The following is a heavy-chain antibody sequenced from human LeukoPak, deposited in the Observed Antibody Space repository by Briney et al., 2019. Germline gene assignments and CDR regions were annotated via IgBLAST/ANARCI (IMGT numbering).Heavy chain of an antibody. Sequence: SQTLSLTCTVSGGSISGCDYYWIWIRQPPGKGLEWIGYIYYSGSTYYNPSLKSRVTISVDTSKNQFSLKLSSVTAADTAVYYCARVELYSSRWRASKWPDPWGQRALVTVSS. CDR1: GGSISGCDYY. J-gene: IGHJ5*02. V-gene: IGHV4-30-4*01. D-gene: IGHD6-13*01. CDR2: IYYSGST. CDR3: ARVELYSSRWRASKWPDP.